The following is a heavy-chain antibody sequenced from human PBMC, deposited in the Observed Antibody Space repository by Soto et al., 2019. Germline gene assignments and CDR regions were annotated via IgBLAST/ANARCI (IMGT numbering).Heavy chain of an antibody. J-gene: IGHJ5*02. V-gene: IGHV4-59*01. D-gene: IGHD2-2*03. CDR2: VHYSGST. Sequence: PSETLSLTCIVSGGSISSYYWSWVRQPPGKGLEWIGYVHYSGSTNYNPSLKSRATISIDTSKNQFSLRLRSVTAADTAVYYCARDQLGYCSSTSCYGGLDPWGQGTLVTVSS. CDR3: ARDQLGYCSSTSCYGGLDP. CDR1: GGSISSYY.